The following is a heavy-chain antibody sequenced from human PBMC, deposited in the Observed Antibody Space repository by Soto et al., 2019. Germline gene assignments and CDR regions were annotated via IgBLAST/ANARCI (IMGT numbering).Heavy chain of an antibody. J-gene: IGHJ6*02. V-gene: IGHV1-46*01. D-gene: IGHD2-21*02. CDR2: INPSGGST. CDR3: ARESEVGMVVTFWYYYGMDV. CDR1: GCTFTSYY. Sequence: ASVKVSCKASGCTFTSYYMHWVRQPAGQGVEWMGIINPSGGSTSYAQKFQGRVTMTRDTSTSTVYMELSSLRSEDTAVYYCARESEVGMVVTFWYYYGMDVWGQGTTGTVSS.